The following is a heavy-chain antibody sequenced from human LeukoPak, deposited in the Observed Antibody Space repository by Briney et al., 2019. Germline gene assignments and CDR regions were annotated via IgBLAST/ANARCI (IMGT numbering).Heavy chain of an antibody. D-gene: IGHD1-14*01. V-gene: IGHV1-8*01. J-gene: IGHJ4*02. CDR1: GYTFTSYH. Sequence: PWASVKVSCKASGYTFTSYHINWVRQATGQGLEWVGWMNPNNSDIGYAQKFQGRVTMTRNASIGTAYMELSSLRSEDTAIYYCVRVPPGTTIYAYWGQGTLVTVSS. CDR3: VRVPPGTTIYAY. CDR2: MNPNNSDI.